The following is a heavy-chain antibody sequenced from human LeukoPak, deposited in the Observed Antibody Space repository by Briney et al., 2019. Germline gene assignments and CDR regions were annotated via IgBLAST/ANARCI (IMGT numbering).Heavy chain of an antibody. V-gene: IGHV4-31*03. D-gene: IGHD6-13*01. CDR2: IYYSGST. J-gene: IGHJ4*02. Sequence: SETLSLTCTVSGGTISSGDYYWHWIRQPPGKVLEWIGYIYYSGSTYYNPSLKSRVTISVDTSKNQFSLKLSSVTAADTAVYYCARSRSSSWYYFDYWGQGTLVTVSS. CDR3: ARSRSSSWYYFDY. CDR1: GGTISSGDYY.